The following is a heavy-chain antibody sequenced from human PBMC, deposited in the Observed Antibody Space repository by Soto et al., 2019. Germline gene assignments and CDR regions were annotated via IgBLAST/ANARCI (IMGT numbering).Heavy chain of an antibody. CDR3: AKSPLRLTGYYIGWFDP. CDR1: GFTLSSYG. D-gene: IGHD3-9*01. J-gene: IGHJ5*02. Sequence: GGSLRLSCAASGFTLSSYGMHWVRQAPGKGLEWVAVISYDGSNKYYADSVKGRFTISRDNSKNTLYLQMNSLRAEDTAVYYCAKSPLRLTGYYIGWFDPWGQGTLVTVSS. V-gene: IGHV3-30*18. CDR2: ISYDGSNK.